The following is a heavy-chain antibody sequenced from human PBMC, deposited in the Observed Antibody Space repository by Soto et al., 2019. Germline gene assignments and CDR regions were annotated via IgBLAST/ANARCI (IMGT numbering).Heavy chain of an antibody. CDR3: ARVRYSSSSVDAFDI. V-gene: IGHV3-20*01. D-gene: IGHD6-6*01. Sequence: EVQLVESGGGVVRAGGSLRLSCAASGFTFDEYGMSWVRQAPGKGREWVSGINWNGGSTGYADSVKGRFTISRDNAMNSLYLQMNSLRAEDTALYHCARVRYSSSSVDAFDIWGQGTMVTVSS. CDR2: INWNGGST. J-gene: IGHJ3*02. CDR1: GFTFDEYG.